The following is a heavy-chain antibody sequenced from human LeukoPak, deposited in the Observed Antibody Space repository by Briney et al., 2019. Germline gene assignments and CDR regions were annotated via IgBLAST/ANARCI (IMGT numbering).Heavy chain of an antibody. J-gene: IGHJ1*01. CDR2: ITSGGSP. D-gene: IGHD3-9*01. V-gene: IGHV3-23*01. CDR3: ARSVLTYYDILTGYPDAEYFQH. CDR1: GFTFSNYA. Sequence: PGGSLRLSCAASGFTFSNYAVMWVRQAPGQGLEWVSAITSGGSPRYADSVKGRFTISRDNSKNTLYLQMNSLRAEDTAVYYCARSVLTYYDILTGYPDAEYFQHWGQGTLVTVSS.